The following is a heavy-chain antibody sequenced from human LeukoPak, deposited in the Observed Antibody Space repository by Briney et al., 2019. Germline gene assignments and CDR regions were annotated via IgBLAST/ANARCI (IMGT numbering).Heavy chain of an antibody. J-gene: IGHJ6*02. V-gene: IGHV3-21*01. Sequence: PGGSLRPSCAASEFTFSRYSMNWFRQAPGEGLEWVSSISSGGHDIYYADSVKGRFTTSRDNAKNSLYLQMNSLRVEDTAVYYCARHGDGFYYGMDVWGQGTTVTVSS. CDR2: ISSGGHDI. CDR1: EFTFSRYS. D-gene: IGHD4-17*01. CDR3: ARHGDGFYYGMDV.